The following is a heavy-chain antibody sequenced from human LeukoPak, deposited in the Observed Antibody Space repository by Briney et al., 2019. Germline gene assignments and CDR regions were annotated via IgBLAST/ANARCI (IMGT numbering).Heavy chain of an antibody. J-gene: IGHJ5*02. CDR2: IYNGVNT. D-gene: IGHD1-26*01. Sequence: PSETLSLTCTVSGASVSSASYWSWIRQPPGKGVEWIAHIYNGVNTNYNPSLKSRVTISVDTSKNQFSLRLNSVTAADTAVYYCARSRAFNSGAFDPWGQGTLVTVSS. CDR1: GASVSSASY. V-gene: IGHV4-61*01. CDR3: ARSRAFNSGAFDP.